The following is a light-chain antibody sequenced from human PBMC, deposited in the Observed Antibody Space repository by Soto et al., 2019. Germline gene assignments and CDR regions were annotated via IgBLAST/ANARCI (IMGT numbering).Light chain of an antibody. CDR1: SGHSDYA. J-gene: IGLJ3*02. V-gene: IGLV4-69*01. CDR3: QTWGFGNWV. CDR2: LNNDGSH. Sequence: QAVLTQSPSASASPGASVKLTCTLSSGHSDYAITWHQQQPEQGPRFLMMLNNDGSHIKGDGIPDRFSGSTSGAERYLTISSLQSEDEADYYCQTWGFGNWVFGGGTKLTVL.